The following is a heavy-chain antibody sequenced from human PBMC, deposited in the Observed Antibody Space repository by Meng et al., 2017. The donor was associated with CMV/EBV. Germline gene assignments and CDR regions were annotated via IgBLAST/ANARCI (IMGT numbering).Heavy chain of an antibody. CDR3: AHSKDWGFFDY. CDR1: GFSLSTSGVG. CDR2: IYWNDDK. D-gene: IGHD3-16*01. V-gene: IGHV2-5*01. J-gene: IGHJ4*02. Sequence: AFSGFSLSTSGVGVGWILQPPGKALEWLALIYWNDDKRYSPSLKSRLTITKDTSKNQVVLTMTNMDPVDTATYYCAHSKDWGFFDYWGQGTLVTVSS.